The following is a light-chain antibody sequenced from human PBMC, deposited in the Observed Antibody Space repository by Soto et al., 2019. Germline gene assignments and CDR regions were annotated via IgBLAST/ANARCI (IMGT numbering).Light chain of an antibody. CDR1: QSVGTSW. J-gene: IGKJ1*01. CDR3: QQYASSQWT. Sequence: EIVLTQSPGTLSLSPGERVTLSCRASQSVGTSWLAWYQQKPGQSPRLLIYSTSSRATGIPDRFSGSGSETDFALTISRLEPEDSAVYYCQQYASSQWTFGQGTKVEI. CDR2: STS. V-gene: IGKV3-20*01.